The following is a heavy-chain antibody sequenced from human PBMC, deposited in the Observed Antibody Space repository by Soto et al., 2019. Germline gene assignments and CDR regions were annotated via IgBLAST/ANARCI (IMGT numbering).Heavy chain of an antibody. CDR1: GFTFSSYG. V-gene: IGHV3-30*18. CDR3: AKIVRIAVRERVVDQSYYGMDV. Sequence: QVQLVESGGGVVQTGRSLRLSCAASGFTFSSYGMHWVRQAPGKGLEWVAVISSDGSNKYYADSVKGRFTISRDNSKNTLYLQMNSLRAEDTAVYYCAKIVRIAVRERVVDQSYYGMDVWGQGTTVTVSS. D-gene: IGHD6-6*01. CDR2: ISSDGSNK. J-gene: IGHJ6*02.